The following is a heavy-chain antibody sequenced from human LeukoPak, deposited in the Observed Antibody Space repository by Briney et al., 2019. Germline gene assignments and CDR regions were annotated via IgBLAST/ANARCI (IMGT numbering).Heavy chain of an antibody. D-gene: IGHD6-13*01. CDR2: ISGSGGST. J-gene: IGHJ4*02. CDR3: AKVRSRIAAAGTSVYYFDY. V-gene: IGHV3-23*01. CDR1: GFTFSSYA. Sequence: GGSLRLSCEASGFTFSSYAMSWVRQAPGKGLEWVSAISGSGGSTYYADSVKGRFTISRDNSKNTLYLQMNSLRAEDTAVYYCAKVRSRIAAAGTSVYYFDYWGQGTLVTVSS.